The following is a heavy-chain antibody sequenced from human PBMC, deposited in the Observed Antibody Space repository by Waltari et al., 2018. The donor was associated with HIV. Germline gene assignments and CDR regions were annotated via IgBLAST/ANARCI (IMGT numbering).Heavy chain of an antibody. CDR1: GGSISSSSYY. Sequence: QLQLQESGPGLVKPSETLSLTCTVSGGSISSSSYYWGWIRQPPGKGLEGIGSIYYSGSTYYNPSLKSRVTISVATSKNQFSLKLSSVTAADTAVYYCARHPGVVGALRGLFDYWGQGTLVTVSS. D-gene: IGHD1-26*01. CDR2: IYYSGST. J-gene: IGHJ4*02. V-gene: IGHV4-39*01. CDR3: ARHPGVVGALRGLFDY.